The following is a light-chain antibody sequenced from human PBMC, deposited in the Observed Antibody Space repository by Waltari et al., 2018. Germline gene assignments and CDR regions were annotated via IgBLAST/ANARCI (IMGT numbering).Light chain of an antibody. V-gene: IGLV2-14*03. CDR2: DVS. J-gene: IGLJ2*01. CDR3: SSYIGSSTLEL. CDR1: SSDVGDYNY. Sequence: QSALTQPASVSGSPGQSITISCTGTSSDVGDYNYVSWYQQHPGKAPKLMIYDVSNRPSGVSNRFSCSKSGNTASLTISGLQAEDEADYYCSSYIGSSTLELFGGGTSLTVL.